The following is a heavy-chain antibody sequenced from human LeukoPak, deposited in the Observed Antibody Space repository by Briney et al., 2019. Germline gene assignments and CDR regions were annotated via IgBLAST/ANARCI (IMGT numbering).Heavy chain of an antibody. CDR2: IKQDGSEK. CDR3: ARRVVVRKYYFDY. Sequence: TGGSLRLSCAASGFTFSSYWMSWVRQAPGKGLEWVANIKQDGSEKYYVDSVKGRFTISRDNAKNSLYLQMNSLRAEDTAVYYCARRVVVRKYYFDYWGQGTLVTVSS. CDR1: GFTFSSYW. V-gene: IGHV3-7*01. D-gene: IGHD2-21*01. J-gene: IGHJ4*02.